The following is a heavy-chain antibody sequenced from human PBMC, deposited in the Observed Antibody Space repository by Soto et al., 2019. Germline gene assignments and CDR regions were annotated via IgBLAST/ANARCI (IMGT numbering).Heavy chain of an antibody. Sequence: GGSLRLSCAASGFTFSSYWMHWVRQAPGKGLVWVSRINSDGSSTFYADSVKGRFTISRDNAKNTLYLQMNSLRAEDTAVYYCARDKADSSSWSIHWDYFDFWGQGTLVTVSS. V-gene: IGHV3-74*01. D-gene: IGHD6-13*01. CDR3: ARDKADSSSWSIHWDYFDF. CDR1: GFTFSSYW. J-gene: IGHJ4*02. CDR2: INSDGSST.